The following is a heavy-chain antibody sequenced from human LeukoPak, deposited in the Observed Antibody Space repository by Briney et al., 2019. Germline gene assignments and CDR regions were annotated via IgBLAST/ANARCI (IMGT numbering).Heavy chain of an antibody. J-gene: IGHJ4*02. CDR1: GFTLTSYA. CDR2: INADGGST. V-gene: IGHV3-23*01. Sequence: GGSLRHSCAATGFTLTSYAMTWVRQAPRRGREWVLAINADGGSTYYADSVKGRFTIARDNSKNTLSLQMDSLRAEDTAVYYCARTAMGDYVRFPNDYWGQGTLVTVSS. CDR3: ARTAMGDYVRFPNDY. D-gene: IGHD4-17*01.